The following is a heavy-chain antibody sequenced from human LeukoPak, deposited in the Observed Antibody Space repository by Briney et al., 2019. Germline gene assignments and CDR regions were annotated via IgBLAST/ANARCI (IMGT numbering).Heavy chain of an antibody. J-gene: IGHJ4*02. Sequence: NPGGSLRLSCAASGFTFSSYSMNWVRQAPGKGLEWVSSISSSSSYIYYADSVKGRFTISRDNAKNSLYLQMNSLRAEDTAVYYCARDFAYSGSFPWWGQGTLVTVSS. V-gene: IGHV3-21*01. D-gene: IGHD1-26*01. CDR3: ARDFAYSGSFPW. CDR1: GFTFSSYS. CDR2: ISSSSSYI.